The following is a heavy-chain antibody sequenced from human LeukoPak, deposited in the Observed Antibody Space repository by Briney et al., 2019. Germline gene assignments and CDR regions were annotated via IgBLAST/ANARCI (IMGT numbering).Heavy chain of an antibody. CDR2: ISGGGGST. CDR1: GFTFSSYA. J-gene: IGHJ4*02. D-gene: IGHD3-16*01. Sequence: GGSLRLSCAASGFTFSSYAMSWVRQAPGKGLEWVSAISGGGGSTYYADSVKGRFTISRDNSKNSLYLQMNSLRAEGTAVYYCAKDQRAITFGGVSGYWGQGTLVTVSP. V-gene: IGHV3-23*01. CDR3: AKDQRAITFGGVSGY.